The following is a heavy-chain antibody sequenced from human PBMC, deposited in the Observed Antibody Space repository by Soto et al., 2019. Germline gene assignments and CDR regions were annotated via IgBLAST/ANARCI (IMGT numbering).Heavy chain of an antibody. V-gene: IGHV1-69*13. CDR2: IIPIFGTA. Sequence: GASVKVSCKTSGGTFSSYSISWVRQAPGQGLEWMGGIIPIFGTANYAQKSQGRVTITADESTRTTYMELSSLRSEDTAVYYCAREAEYDSSGYYYLYWGQGTLVTVSS. CDR3: AREAEYDSSGYYYLY. D-gene: IGHD3-22*01. J-gene: IGHJ4*02. CDR1: GGTFSSYS.